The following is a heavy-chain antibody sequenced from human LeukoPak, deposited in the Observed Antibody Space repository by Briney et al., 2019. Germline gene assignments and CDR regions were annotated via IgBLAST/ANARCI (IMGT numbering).Heavy chain of an antibody. Sequence: KGSETLSLTCAVYGGSFSGYYWSWIRQPPGKGLEWIGEINHSGSTNYNPSLKSRVTISVDTSKNQFSLKLSSVTAADTAVYYCAGHHPRNTVDFWGQGTLVTVSS. CDR2: INHSGST. D-gene: IGHD2/OR15-2a*01. J-gene: IGHJ4*02. CDR3: AGHHPRNTVDF. V-gene: IGHV4-34*01. CDR1: GGSFSGYY.